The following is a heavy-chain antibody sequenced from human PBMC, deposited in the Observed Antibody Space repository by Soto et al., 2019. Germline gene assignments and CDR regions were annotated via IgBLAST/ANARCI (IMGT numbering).Heavy chain of an antibody. CDR3: AKDSSGEVWWFDP. J-gene: IGHJ5*02. CDR2: ISWNSGSI. D-gene: IGHD2-15*01. Sequence: DVQLVESGGGLVQPGRSLRLSCAASGFSFDDYAMHWVRQAPGKGLEWVSGISWNSGSIAYADSVKGRFTISRDNDKNSLYLQMNSLRAEDTALYYCAKDSSGEVWWFDPWGQGTLVTVSS. CDR1: GFSFDDYA. V-gene: IGHV3-9*01.